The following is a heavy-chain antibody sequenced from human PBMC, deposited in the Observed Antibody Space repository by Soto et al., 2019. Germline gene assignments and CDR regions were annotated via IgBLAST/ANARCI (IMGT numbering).Heavy chain of an antibody. J-gene: IGHJ4*02. CDR2: INHSGST. CDR3: ATYYDSSGSWHYFDY. CDR1: GGSFSGYY. Sequence: SSETLSLTCAVYGGSFSGYYWSWIRQPPGKGLEWIGEINHSGSTNYNPSLKSRVTISVDTSKNQFSLKLSSVTAADTAVYYCATYYDSSGSWHYFDYWGQGTLVTVSS. D-gene: IGHD3-22*01. V-gene: IGHV4-34*01.